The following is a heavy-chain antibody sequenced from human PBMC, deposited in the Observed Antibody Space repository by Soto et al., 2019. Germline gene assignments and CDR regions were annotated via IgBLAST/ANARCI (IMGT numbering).Heavy chain of an antibody. J-gene: IGHJ4*02. CDR3: ANRARYVPFFVY. D-gene: IGHD3-10*02. V-gene: IGHV1-69*13. CDR1: GGTFSSYA. Sequence: SSVKVSCKASGGTFSSYAISWVGPAPGRGLEWMGGIIPIFGTANYAQKFQGRVTSTADESTSTAYMELSSLRSEDTAGYYCANRARYVPFFVYWGQGTLVTVCS. CDR2: IIPIFGTA.